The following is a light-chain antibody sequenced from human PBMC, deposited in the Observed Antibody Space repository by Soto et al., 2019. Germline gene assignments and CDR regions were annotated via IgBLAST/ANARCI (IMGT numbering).Light chain of an antibody. CDR1: YSISNY. CDR3: KQTYNTPIT. V-gene: IGKV1-39*01. Sequence: DIQMTQSPSSLSASVGDRVTISCRASYSISNYLNWYQQRPGKAPKLLIYSAYHLQTGVQSRFSGSESGTDFTLTISSLQPEDCATYYCKQTYNTPITFGQGTRLEIK. CDR2: SAY. J-gene: IGKJ5*01.